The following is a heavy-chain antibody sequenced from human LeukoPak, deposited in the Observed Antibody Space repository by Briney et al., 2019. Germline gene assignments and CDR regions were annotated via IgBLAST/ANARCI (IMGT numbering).Heavy chain of an antibody. V-gene: IGHV3-23*01. CDR3: AKDLGMQVWFPL. Sequence: TGGSLRLSCAASGFTFSTYAMSWVRQAPGKGLEWVSSFSGSGGSTYYADSVKGRFTISRDNSKNTLYLQMNSLRAGDTAVYYCAKDLGMQVWFPLWGQGTLVTVSS. CDR1: GFTFSTYA. CDR2: FSGSGGST. D-gene: IGHD5-18*01. J-gene: IGHJ4*02.